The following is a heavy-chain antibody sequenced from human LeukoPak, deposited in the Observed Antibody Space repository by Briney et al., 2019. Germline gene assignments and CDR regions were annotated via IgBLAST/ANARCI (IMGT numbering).Heavy chain of an antibody. D-gene: IGHD3-3*01. Sequence: GGSLRLSCAASGFTFSSYSMNWVRQAPGKGLEWVSSISSSSSYIYYTDSVKGRFTISRDNAKNSLYLQMNSLRAEDTAVYYCARVLVLAPDYWGQGTLVTVSS. CDR1: GFTFSSYS. J-gene: IGHJ4*02. CDR3: ARVLVLAPDY. V-gene: IGHV3-21*01. CDR2: ISSSSSYI.